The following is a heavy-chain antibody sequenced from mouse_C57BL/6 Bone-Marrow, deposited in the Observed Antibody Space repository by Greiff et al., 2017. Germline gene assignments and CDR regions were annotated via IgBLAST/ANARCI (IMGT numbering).Heavy chain of an antibody. CDR3: ARGEELPGNFDY. Sequence: QVQLQQPGAELVKPGASVKLSCKASGYTFTSYWMQWVKQRPGQGLEWIGEIDPSDSYTNYNQKFKGKATLTVDTSSSTAYMQLSSLTSEDSAVYYCARGEELPGNFDYWGQGTTLTVSS. D-gene: IGHD4-1*01. J-gene: IGHJ2*01. CDR2: IDPSDSYT. V-gene: IGHV1-50*01. CDR1: GYTFTSYW.